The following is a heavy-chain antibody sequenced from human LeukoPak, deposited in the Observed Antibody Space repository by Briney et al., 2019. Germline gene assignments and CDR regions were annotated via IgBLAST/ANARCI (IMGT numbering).Heavy chain of an antibody. Sequence: SQTLSLTCTVSGGSISSGSYYWSWIRQAAGKGVEWIGRIHTGGSTNYNPSLKSRVTISVDTSKNQFSLKLSSVTAADTAVYYCARDKRGGSPYYFDYWGQGTLVTVSS. J-gene: IGHJ4*02. CDR1: GGSISSGSYY. CDR3: ARDKRGGSPYYFDY. V-gene: IGHV4-61*02. CDR2: IHTGGST. D-gene: IGHD2-15*01.